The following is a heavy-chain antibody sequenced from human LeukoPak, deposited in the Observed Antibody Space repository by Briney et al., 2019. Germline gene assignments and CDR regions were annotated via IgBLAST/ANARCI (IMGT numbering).Heavy chain of an antibody. CDR2: IYSGGGT. D-gene: IGHD6-13*01. V-gene: IGHV3-53*01. CDR1: GFTVSSNY. Sequence: GGSLRLSCAASGFTVSSNYMSWVRQAPGKGLEWVSIIYSGGGTNYADSVKGRFTISRDNFKNTLYLQMSSLRAEDTAVYYCAKEHMAAAVYYFDYWGQGTLVTVSS. J-gene: IGHJ4*02. CDR3: AKEHMAAAVYYFDY.